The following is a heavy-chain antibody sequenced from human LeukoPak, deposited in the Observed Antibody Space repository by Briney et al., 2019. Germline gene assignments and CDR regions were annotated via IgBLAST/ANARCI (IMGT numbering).Heavy chain of an antibody. Sequence: SETLSLTCTVSGGSISSYYWSWIRQPPGKGLEWIGYIYYSGSTNHNPSLKSRVTISVDTSKNQFSLKLSSVTAADTAVYYCARIENHWFDPWGQGTLVTVSS. CDR3: ARIENHWFDP. CDR2: IYYSGST. J-gene: IGHJ5*02. CDR1: GGSISSYY. V-gene: IGHV4-59*01.